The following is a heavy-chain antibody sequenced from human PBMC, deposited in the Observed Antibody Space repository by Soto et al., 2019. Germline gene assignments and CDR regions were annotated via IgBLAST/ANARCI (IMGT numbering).Heavy chain of an antibody. CDR2: SYYSGPT. Sequence: PSETQSLPCTPSGASISVHSYYSTWIRQPPGNGLEWIGSSYYSGPTYFNPSLKSRDTISVDTSMDQFSLRLTSVTAAATAIYYCTGRYIRNDNYCDPWGSGPLVTVSS. D-gene: IGHD3-10*02. J-gene: IGHJ5*02. CDR3: TGRYIRNDNYCDP. CDR1: GASISVHSYY. V-gene: IGHV4-39*01.